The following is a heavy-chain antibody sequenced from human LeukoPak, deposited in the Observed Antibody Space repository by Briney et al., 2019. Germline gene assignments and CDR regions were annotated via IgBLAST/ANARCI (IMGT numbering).Heavy chain of an antibody. CDR2: MNPNSGNT. V-gene: IGHV1-8*01. Sequence: GASVKVSCKASGYTFTSYDINWVRQATGQGLEWMGWMNPNSGNTGYAQKFQGRVTMTRNTSISAAYMELSSLRSEDTAVYYCARGGRHHSSSSANWFDPWGQGTLVTVSS. CDR3: ARGGRHHSSSSANWFDP. J-gene: IGHJ5*02. CDR1: GYTFTSYD. D-gene: IGHD6-6*01.